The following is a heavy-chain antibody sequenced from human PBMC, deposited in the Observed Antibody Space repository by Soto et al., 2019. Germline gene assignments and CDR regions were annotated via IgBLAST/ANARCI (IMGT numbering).Heavy chain of an antibody. CDR1: GGSVSSAGYY. J-gene: IGHJ4*02. V-gene: IGHV4-61*03. CDR3: ARELSCSGGNCYNYFDY. CDR2: VYYSGST. Sequence: KPSETLSLTCNVSGGSVSSAGYYWTWIRQPPGKGLEWIGYVYYSGSTKYNPSLKSRVTISIDTSKNHFSLKLNSVTAADTAVYYCARELSCSGGNCYNYFDYWGQGTLVTVSS. D-gene: IGHD2-15*01.